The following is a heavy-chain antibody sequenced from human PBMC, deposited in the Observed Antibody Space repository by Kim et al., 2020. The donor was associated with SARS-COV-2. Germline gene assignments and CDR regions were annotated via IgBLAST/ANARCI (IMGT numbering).Heavy chain of an antibody. Sequence: SETLSLTCTVSGYSISSGYYWGWIRQPPGKGLEWIGSIYHSGSTYYNPSLKSRVTISVDTSKNQFSLKLSSVTAADTAVYYCARVLDYGGNSGSYYWGQGTLVTVSS. D-gene: IGHD4-17*01. CDR3: ARVLDYGGNSGSYY. CDR1: GYSISSGYY. V-gene: IGHV4-38-2*02. CDR2: IYHSGST. J-gene: IGHJ4*02.